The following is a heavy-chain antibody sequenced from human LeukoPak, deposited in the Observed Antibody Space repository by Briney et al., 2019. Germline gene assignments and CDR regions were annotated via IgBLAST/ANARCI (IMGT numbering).Heavy chain of an antibody. D-gene: IGHD3-3*01. V-gene: IGHV3-33*01. CDR2: IWYDGSNK. CDR3: ARDNPSDPVYDFWSGHYYYYGMDV. J-gene: IGHJ6*02. CDR1: GFTFSSYG. Sequence: GGSLRLSCAASGFTFSSYGMHWVRQAPGKGLEWVAVIWYDGSNKYYADSVKGRFTISRDNSKNTLYLQMNSLRAEDTAVYYCARDNPSDPVYDFWSGHYYYYGMDVWGQGTTVTVSS.